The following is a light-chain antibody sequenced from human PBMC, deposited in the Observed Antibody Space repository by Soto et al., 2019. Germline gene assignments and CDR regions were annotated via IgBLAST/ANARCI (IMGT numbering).Light chain of an antibody. Sequence: EIVMTQSPATLSVSPGQRASLSCRASQSVSTTVAWYNQKPGQANRLLVYGASTRATGIPARFSGSGAGTDFTLKLTSMKYEDLGVYFCQQYKDWTTTFGQGTKGDIK. CDR2: GAS. J-gene: IGKJ1*01. CDR1: QSVSTT. CDR3: QQYKDWTTT. V-gene: IGKV3-15*01.